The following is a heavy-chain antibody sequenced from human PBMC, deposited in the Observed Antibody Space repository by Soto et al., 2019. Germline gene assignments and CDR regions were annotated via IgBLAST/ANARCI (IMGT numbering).Heavy chain of an antibody. D-gene: IGHD6-13*01. Sequence: PSETLSLASNVSGRSNRNVSWTWIRPPPENGLELIGYIHYSGTTSFFPSYNPSLRSRVTISEDTSKNQFSLKLLSVTTADTAVYFCAAGEASSRNLAPYYLDFWGQGTLVTVSS. CDR2: IHYSGTT. CDR3: AAGEASSRNLAPYYLDF. J-gene: IGHJ4*02. CDR1: GRSNRNVS. V-gene: IGHV4-59*01.